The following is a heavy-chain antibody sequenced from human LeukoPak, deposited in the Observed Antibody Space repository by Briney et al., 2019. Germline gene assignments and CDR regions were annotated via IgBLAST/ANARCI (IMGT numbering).Heavy chain of an antibody. CDR1: GGTFSSYA. D-gene: IGHD2-8*02. CDR2: IIPIFGTA. CDR3: AREKKAGGSNWFDP. V-gene: IGHV1-69*05. Sequence: SVKVSCRASGGTFSSYAISWVRQAPGQGLEWMGRIIPIFGTANYAQKFQGRVTITTDESTSTAYMELSSLRSEATDVYSCAREKKAGGSNWFDPWGQGTLVAVSS. J-gene: IGHJ5*02.